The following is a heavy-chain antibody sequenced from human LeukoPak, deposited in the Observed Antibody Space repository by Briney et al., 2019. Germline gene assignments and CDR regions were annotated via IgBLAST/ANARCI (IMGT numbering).Heavy chain of an antibody. Sequence: SETLSLTCTVSGGSINSSIYHWGWIRQPPGKGLEWIGNIYYSGSTYYNPSLKSRVTISVDTSKNQFSLKLSSVTAADTAMYYCARRSGDYYDSSGLYYYYYYMDVWGKGTTVTISS. CDR1: GGSINSSIYH. V-gene: IGHV4-39*01. CDR2: IYYSGST. J-gene: IGHJ6*03. D-gene: IGHD3-22*01. CDR3: ARRSGDYYDSSGLYYYYYYMDV.